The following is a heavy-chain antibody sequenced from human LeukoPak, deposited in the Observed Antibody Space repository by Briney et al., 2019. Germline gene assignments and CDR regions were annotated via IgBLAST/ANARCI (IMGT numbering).Heavy chain of an antibody. CDR1: GFTFSSNA. CDR3: ARDGDLGLLQH. CDR2: IKQDGSEK. J-gene: IGHJ1*01. D-gene: IGHD7-27*01. V-gene: IGHV3-7*01. Sequence: GGSLRLSCAASGFTFSSNAMSWVRQAPGKGLEWVANIKQDGSEKYYVDSVKGRFTISRDNAKNSLYLQMNSLRAEDTAVYYCARDGDLGLLQHWGQGTLVTVSS.